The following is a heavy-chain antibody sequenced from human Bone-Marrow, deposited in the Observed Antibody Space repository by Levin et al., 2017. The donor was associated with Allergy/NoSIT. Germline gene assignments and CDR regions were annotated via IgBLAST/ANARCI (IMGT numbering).Heavy chain of an antibody. CDR1: GFTFSHYS. V-gene: IGHV3-64*02. CDR2: INDRGGNA. CDR3: ERGLGGSGYDVLDR. Sequence: GGSLRLSCEASGFTFSHYSMHWVRQAPGKGLQYVSSINDRGGNAYYGDSVRGRFTMSRDDSRNTVFLQMGSLRRDDTGIYYCERGLGGSGYDVLDRWGQGALVTVSS. D-gene: IGHD5-12*01. J-gene: IGHJ4*02.